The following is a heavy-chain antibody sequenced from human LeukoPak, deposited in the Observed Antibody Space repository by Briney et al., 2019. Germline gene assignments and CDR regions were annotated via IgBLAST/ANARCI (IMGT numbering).Heavy chain of an antibody. CDR1: GFTFSSYA. CDR2: ISYDGSNK. Sequence: GGSLRLSCAASGFTFSSYAMHWVRQAPGKGLEWVAVISYDGSNKYYADSVKGRFTISRDNSKNTLYVQMNSLRAEDTAVYYCAREIYSSSWSDRYGMDVWGQGTTVTVSS. CDR3: AREIYSSSWSDRYGMDV. J-gene: IGHJ6*02. V-gene: IGHV3-30-3*01. D-gene: IGHD6-13*01.